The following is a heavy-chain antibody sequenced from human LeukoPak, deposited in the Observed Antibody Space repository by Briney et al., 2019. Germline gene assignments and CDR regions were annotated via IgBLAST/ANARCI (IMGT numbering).Heavy chain of an antibody. J-gene: IGHJ4*02. CDR1: GFTFSSYE. D-gene: IGHD3-9*01. CDR3: AKLPYYDILTGYVRVSCYFDY. CDR2: ISSSGSTI. V-gene: IGHV3-48*03. Sequence: GGSLRLSCAASGFTFSSYEMNWVRQAPGKGLEWVSYISSSGSTIYYADSVKGRFTISRDNAKNSLYLQMNSLRAEDTAVYYCAKLPYYDILTGYVRVSCYFDYWGQGALVTVSS.